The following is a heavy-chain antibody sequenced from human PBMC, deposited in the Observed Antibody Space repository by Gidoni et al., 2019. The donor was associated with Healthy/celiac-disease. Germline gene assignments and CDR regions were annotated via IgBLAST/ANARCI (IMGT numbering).Heavy chain of an antibody. D-gene: IGHD6-13*01. CDR2: IYDSGST. Sequence: LQLQESGPGLVKPSETLSLTCTVSGGSISSSSYYWRWIRQPPGKGLAWIGRIYDSGSTYYNPSLKSRVTISVDTSKNQVSLKLSSVTAADTAVYYCARVSSSSWYLDWALPWDHNWFDPWGQGTLVTVSS. V-gene: IGHV4-39*01. CDR1: GGSISSSSYY. CDR3: ARVSSSSWYLDWALPWDHNWFDP. J-gene: IGHJ5*02.